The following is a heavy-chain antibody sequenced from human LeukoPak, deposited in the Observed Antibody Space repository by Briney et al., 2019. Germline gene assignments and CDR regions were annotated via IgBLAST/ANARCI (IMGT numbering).Heavy chain of an antibody. CDR2: ITGGGGST. V-gene: IGHV3-23*01. CDR1: GFSFSSYA. D-gene: IGHD5-18*01. J-gene: IGHJ4*02. CDR3: GKGGGTAMVTGH. Sequence: QPEGSLRLSCAASGFSFSSYAMTWVRQAPGKGLNWVSAITGGGGSTYYADSVKGRFTISRDNSKNTLYLQMNSLRAEDTAVYYCGKGGGTAMVTGHWGQGTLVTVSS.